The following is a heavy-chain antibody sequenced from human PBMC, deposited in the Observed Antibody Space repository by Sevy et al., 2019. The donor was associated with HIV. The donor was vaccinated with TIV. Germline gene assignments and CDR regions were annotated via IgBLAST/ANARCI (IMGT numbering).Heavy chain of an antibody. D-gene: IGHD6-19*01. CDR2: ISPVLGTV. Sequence: ASVKVSCKASGGTFSSYGISWVRQAPGHGLEWMGGISPVLGTVNCAQKFQGRVTITADESTKTVYMELSSLRSEDTAVYYCARGGGNGWYYFDYWGQETLVTVSS. V-gene: IGHV1-69*13. CDR3: ARGGGNGWYYFDY. J-gene: IGHJ4*02. CDR1: GGTFSSYG.